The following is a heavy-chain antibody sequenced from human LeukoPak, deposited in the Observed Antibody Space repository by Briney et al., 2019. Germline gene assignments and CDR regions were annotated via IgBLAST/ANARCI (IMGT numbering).Heavy chain of an antibody. CDR1: GFTFSDYY. CDR3: VRDVDDYDHHRGDS. Sequence: GGSLRLSCAASGFTFSDYYMTWIRQAPGKGLEWISYMSGSGTTIYYADSVKGRFTISRDNAKSSLYLQMNSLRAEDTAVYYCVRDVDDYDHHRGDSWGQGTLVTVSS. D-gene: IGHD4-17*01. V-gene: IGHV3-11*01. CDR2: MSGSGTTI. J-gene: IGHJ4*02.